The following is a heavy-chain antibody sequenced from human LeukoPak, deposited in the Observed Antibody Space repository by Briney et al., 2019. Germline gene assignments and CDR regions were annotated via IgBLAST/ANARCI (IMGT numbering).Heavy chain of an antibody. CDR1: GFTFRDYY. J-gene: IGHJ4*02. D-gene: IGHD5-18*01. CDR2: ISSSSYT. V-gene: IGHV3-11*06. CDR3: ARTGRRGYSYGKNYYFDY. Sequence: KPGGSLRLSCAASGFTFRDYYMSWIRQAPGKGLEWVSYISSSSYTNYADSVKGRFTISRDNAKNSLYLQMNSLRAEDTAVYYCARTGRRGYSYGKNYYFDYWGQGTLVTVSS.